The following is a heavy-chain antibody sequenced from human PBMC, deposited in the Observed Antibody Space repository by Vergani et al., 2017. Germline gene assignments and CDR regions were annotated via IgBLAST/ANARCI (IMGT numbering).Heavy chain of an antibody. D-gene: IGHD3-10*01. J-gene: IGHJ4*02. Sequence: QVQLQQWGAGVVKPSGTLSLTCAVFGESFSSFYWSWIRQPPGKGLEWIGEINNDGHTNYNPSLEGLVTVSRDTAKNQFSLNLMSVTAADTAMYYCAVRPRVNLVGGGIVTKRTFDYWSQGSLVTVSS. CDR1: GESFSSFY. CDR2: INNDGHT. V-gene: IGHV4-34*02. CDR3: AVRPRVNLVGGGIVTKRTFDY.